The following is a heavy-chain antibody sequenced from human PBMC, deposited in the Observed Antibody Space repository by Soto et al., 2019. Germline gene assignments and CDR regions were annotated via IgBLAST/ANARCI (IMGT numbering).Heavy chain of an antibody. CDR1: GYTFTSYY. Sequence: GASVKVSCKASGYTFTSYYIHWVRQAPGQGLEWMGIINPGGGSTSYAQKFQGRVTMTRDTSTSTVYMELSSLRSEDTAVYYCARGSVLVPAAALDYYYMDVWGKGTTVTVSS. CDR3: ARGSVLVPAAALDYYYMDV. D-gene: IGHD2-2*01. CDR2: INPGGGST. J-gene: IGHJ6*03. V-gene: IGHV1-46*03.